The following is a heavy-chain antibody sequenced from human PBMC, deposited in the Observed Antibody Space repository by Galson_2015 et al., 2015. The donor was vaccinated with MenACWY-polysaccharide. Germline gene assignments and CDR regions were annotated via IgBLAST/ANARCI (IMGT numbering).Heavy chain of an antibody. V-gene: IGHV3-23*01. D-gene: IGHD3-3*01. CDR3: AKDSADFWIVAGRFVH. CDR2: IRSSGTNT. J-gene: IGHJ5*02. Sequence: SLRLSCAASGFTFSSYWMHWVRQAPGKGLEWVSAIRSSGTNTYYADSVKGRFTISRDNSKNTLYMQINSLRAEDTAVYYCAKDSADFWIVAGRFVHWGPSSLVTVSS. CDR1: GFTFSSYW.